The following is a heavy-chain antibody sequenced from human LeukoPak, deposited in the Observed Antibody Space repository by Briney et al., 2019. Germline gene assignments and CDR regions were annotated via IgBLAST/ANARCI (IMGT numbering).Heavy chain of an antibody. CDR3: AKVQWLVSLHEALDY. CDR2: ISSSGSTI. V-gene: IGHV3-11*04. D-gene: IGHD6-19*01. J-gene: IGHJ4*02. CDR1: GFTFSDYY. Sequence: GGSLRLSCAASGFTFSDYYMSWIRQAPGKGLEWVSYISSSGSTIYYADSVKGRFTISRDNAKNSLYLQMNSLRAEDTAVYYCAKVQWLVSLHEALDYWGQGTLVTVSS.